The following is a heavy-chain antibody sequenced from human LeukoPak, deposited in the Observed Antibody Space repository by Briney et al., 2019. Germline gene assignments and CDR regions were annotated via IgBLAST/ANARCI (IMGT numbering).Heavy chain of an antibody. CDR2: ISGSGGST. V-gene: IGHV3-23*01. J-gene: IGHJ6*03. Sequence: GVSLRLSFSASGFTSSGYAMSWLRQAPGKGLEWGSSISGSGGSTYYADSVKGRFTISRDNSKNTVFLQMNSLRADDTAVYSCAKHKVRGSTTVSGSMDVWGKGTTVTVSS. D-gene: IGHD1-14*01. CDR3: AKHKVRGSTTVSGSMDV. CDR1: GFTSSGYA.